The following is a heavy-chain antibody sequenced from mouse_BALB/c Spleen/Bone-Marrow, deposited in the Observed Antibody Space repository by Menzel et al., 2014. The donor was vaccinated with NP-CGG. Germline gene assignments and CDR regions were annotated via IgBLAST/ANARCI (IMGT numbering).Heavy chain of an antibody. D-gene: IGHD2-14*01. CDR2: ISDGGTYT. CDR1: GFTFSDYY. CDR3: VRDGDYRYACFTY. J-gene: IGHJ3*01. Sequence: DVHLVESGGGLVKPGGSLKLSCAAPGFTFSDYYIYWVRQTPEKRLEWVATISDGGTYTYYPDTVKGRFTISRDNAKNNLYLQMNGLKSEDTAMYYCVRDGDYRYACFTYWGQGTLVTVSA. V-gene: IGHV5-4*02.